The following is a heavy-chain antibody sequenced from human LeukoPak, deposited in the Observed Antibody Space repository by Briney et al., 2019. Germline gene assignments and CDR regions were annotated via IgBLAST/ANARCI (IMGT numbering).Heavy chain of an antibody. CDR1: GFTVSSNY. D-gene: IGHD4-17*01. J-gene: IGHJ4*02. CDR3: ARVPTTVTTVYFDY. CDR2: IYSGGST. Sequence: GGSLRLSCAASGFTVSSNYMSWVRQAPGKGLEWVSVIYSGGSTSYADSVKGRFTISRDNSKNTLYLQMNSLRAEDTAVYYCARVPTTVTTVYFDYWGQGTLVTVSS. V-gene: IGHV3-53*01.